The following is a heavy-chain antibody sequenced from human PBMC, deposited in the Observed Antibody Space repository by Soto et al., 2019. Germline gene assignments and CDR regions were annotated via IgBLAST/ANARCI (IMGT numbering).Heavy chain of an antibody. D-gene: IGHD5-18*01. Sequence: ASVKVSCKASGYTFTGYYMHWVRQAPGQGLEWMGWINPNSGGTNYAQKFQGWVTMTRDTSISTAYMELSRLRSDDTAVYYCARVGQLWSEYFDYWGQGTLVTVSS. CDR2: INPNSGGT. CDR3: ARVGQLWSEYFDY. CDR1: GYTFTGYY. V-gene: IGHV1-2*04. J-gene: IGHJ4*02.